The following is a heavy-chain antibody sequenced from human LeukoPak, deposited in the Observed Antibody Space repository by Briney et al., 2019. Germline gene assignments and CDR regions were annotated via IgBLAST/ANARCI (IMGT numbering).Heavy chain of an antibody. CDR1: EFTFGSYT. V-gene: IGHV3-21*01. CDR3: TRAPEKYDILTGYYTYYGMDV. J-gene: IGHJ6*02. CDR2: TSGSSSNI. D-gene: IGHD3-9*01. Sequence: PGGSLRLSCAVSEFTFGSYTMNWVRQAPGKGLEWVSSTSGSSSNIYNADPVRGGFTISRDNAKNSLFLQMSSLRAEDTAVYYCTRAPEKYDILTGYYTYYGMDVWGQGTTVTVSS.